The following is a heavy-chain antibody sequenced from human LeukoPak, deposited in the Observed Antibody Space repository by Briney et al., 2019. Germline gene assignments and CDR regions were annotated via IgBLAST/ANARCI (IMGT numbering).Heavy chain of an antibody. CDR2: ISGSGGST. CDR1: GFTFSSYA. V-gene: IGHV3-23*01. Sequence: GGSLRLSCAASGFTFSSYAMSWVRQAPGKGLEWVSAISGSGGSTYYADSVKGRFTISRDNAKSTLHLQMNSLRAEDTAMYYCAKVAAAGTGFDPWGQGSLVTVSS. J-gene: IGHJ5*02. D-gene: IGHD6-13*01. CDR3: AKVAAAGTGFDP.